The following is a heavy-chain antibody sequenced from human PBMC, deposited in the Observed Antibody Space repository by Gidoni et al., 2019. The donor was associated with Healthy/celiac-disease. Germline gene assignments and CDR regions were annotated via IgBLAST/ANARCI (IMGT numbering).Heavy chain of an antibody. CDR3: ARDTVTMIVGGGEFDP. Sequence: QVQLQESGPGLVKPSQTLSLTCTVSGGSISSGDYYWCWIRQPPGKGLEWIGYIYYSGSTYYNPSLKSRVTISVDTSKNQFSLKLSSVTAADTAVYYCARDTVTMIVGGGEFDPWGQGTLVTVSS. CDR2: IYYSGST. J-gene: IGHJ5*02. D-gene: IGHD3-22*01. V-gene: IGHV4-30-4*01. CDR1: GGSISSGDYY.